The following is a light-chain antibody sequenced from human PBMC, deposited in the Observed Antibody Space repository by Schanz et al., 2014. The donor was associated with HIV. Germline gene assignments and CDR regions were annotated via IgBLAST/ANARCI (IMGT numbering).Light chain of an antibody. V-gene: IGLV1-40*02. CDR2: SNN. CDR1: SSNIGAGYD. CDR3: GTWDSSLSVGYVI. Sequence: QSVLTQPPSVSGAPGQRVTISCTGSSSNIGAGYDVHWYQQLPGTAPKLLIYSNNQRPSGVPDRFSGSKSGTSATLGITGLQTGDEADYYCGTWDSSLSVGYVIFGGGTKLTVL. J-gene: IGLJ2*01.